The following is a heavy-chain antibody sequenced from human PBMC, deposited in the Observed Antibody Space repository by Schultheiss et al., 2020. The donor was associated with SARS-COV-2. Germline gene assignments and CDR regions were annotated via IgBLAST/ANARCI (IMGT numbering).Heavy chain of an antibody. CDR1: GFTFDDYA. D-gene: IGHD2-2*01. CDR3: ARDFGTNLDY. J-gene: IGHJ4*02. Sequence: GGSLRLSCAASGFTFDDYAMHWVRQAPGKGLEWVSGISWNSGSIGYADSVKGRFTISRDNAKNTLYLQMNSLRAEDTAVYYCARDFGTNLDYWGQGTLVTVSS. V-gene: IGHV3-9*01. CDR2: ISWNSGSI.